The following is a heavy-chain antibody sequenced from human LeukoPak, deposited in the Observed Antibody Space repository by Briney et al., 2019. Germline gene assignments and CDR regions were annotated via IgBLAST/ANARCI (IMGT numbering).Heavy chain of an antibody. CDR3: ARDSHYGSGTYYTDY. V-gene: IGHV4-59*01. CDR2: ISYSGST. D-gene: IGHD3-10*01. Sequence: SETLSLTCTVSGGSISSYYWSWIRQPPGKGLEWIGYISYSGSTNYNPSLKSRVTISVDTSKNQFSLKLSSVTAADTAVYYYARDSHYGSGTYYTDYWGQGTLVTVSS. J-gene: IGHJ4*02. CDR1: GGSISSYY.